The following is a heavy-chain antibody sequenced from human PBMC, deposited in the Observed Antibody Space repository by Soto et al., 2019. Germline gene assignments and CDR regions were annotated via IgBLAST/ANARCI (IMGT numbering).Heavy chain of an antibody. CDR2: ISTYNGNT. Sequence: QVQLVQSGAEVKKPGASVKVSCKASGYTFTSYDISWVRQAPGQGLEWMGWISTYNGNTNYAQKLQGRVTMTTDTSTSTSYMELRSLRSDDTGVYSCARGFRVAATRWWFDPWGQGTLVTVSS. V-gene: IGHV1-18*01. CDR3: ARGFRVAATRWWFDP. D-gene: IGHD2-15*01. J-gene: IGHJ5*02. CDR1: GYTFTSYD.